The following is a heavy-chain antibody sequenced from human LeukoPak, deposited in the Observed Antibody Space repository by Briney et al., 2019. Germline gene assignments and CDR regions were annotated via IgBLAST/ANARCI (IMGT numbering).Heavy chain of an antibody. J-gene: IGHJ3*02. Sequence: SETLSLTCAVYGGSFSGYYWSWIRQPPGKGLEWIGEINHSGSTNYNPSLKSRVTISVDTSKNQFSLKLSSVTAADTAVYYCARLQQRLEPLGAFDIWGQGTMVTVSS. CDR2: INHSGST. V-gene: IGHV4-34*01. CDR3: ARLQQRLEPLGAFDI. D-gene: IGHD6-25*01. CDR1: GGSFSGYY.